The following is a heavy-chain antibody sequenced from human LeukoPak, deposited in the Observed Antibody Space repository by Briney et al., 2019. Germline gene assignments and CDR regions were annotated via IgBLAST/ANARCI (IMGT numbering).Heavy chain of an antibody. J-gene: IGHJ3*02. CDR1: GFPFSSYA. Sequence: QPGGSLRLSCAASGFPFSSYAMSWVLQAPGKGLEWVSAISGSGGSTYYADSVKGRFTISRDNSKNTLYLQMNSLRAEDTAVYYCANDRIAAAAYAFDIWGQGTMVTVSS. CDR2: ISGSGGST. D-gene: IGHD6-13*01. CDR3: ANDRIAAAAYAFDI. V-gene: IGHV3-23*01.